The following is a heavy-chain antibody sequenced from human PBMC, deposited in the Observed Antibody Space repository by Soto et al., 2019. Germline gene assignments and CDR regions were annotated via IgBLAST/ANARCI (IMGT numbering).Heavy chain of an antibody. V-gene: IGHV1-18*01. CDR1: GYSFTRYG. D-gene: IGHD3-16*01. CDR2: INTYNGNT. CDR3: AMVDVYVTPSPQDV. J-gene: IGHJ6*02. Sequence: QVQLVQSRAEVKNPGASVKVSCKASGYSFTRYGIAWARQAPGQGLEWMGWINTYNGNTNYAQNLQGRVTLTTDTSTSTAYMELTSLRSNDTAIYYCAMVDVYVTPSPQDVWRQGTTVIVSS.